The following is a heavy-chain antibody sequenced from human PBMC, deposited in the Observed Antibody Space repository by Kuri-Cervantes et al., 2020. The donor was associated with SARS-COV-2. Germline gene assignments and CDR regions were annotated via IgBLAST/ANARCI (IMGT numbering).Heavy chain of an antibody. V-gene: IGHV4-59*08. CDR3: ARPGTFGVVIGMDV. Sequence: SETLSLTCTVSGGSISSYYWSWIRQPPGKGLEWIGYIYYSGSTNYNPSLKSRVTISVDTSKNQFSLKLSSVTAADTAVYYCARPGTFGVVIGMDVWGQGTTVTVSS. CDR1: GGSISSYY. J-gene: IGHJ6*02. CDR2: IYYSGST. D-gene: IGHD3-3*01.